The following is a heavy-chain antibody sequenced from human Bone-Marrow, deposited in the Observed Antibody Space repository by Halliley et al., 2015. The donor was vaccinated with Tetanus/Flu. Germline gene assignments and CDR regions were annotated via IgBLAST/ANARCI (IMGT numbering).Heavy chain of an antibody. CDR2: IDPTGTYI. D-gene: IGHD2-8*01. V-gene: IGHV3-21*01. Sequence: SLRLSCEVSGFSFSSYNMDWVRQAPGKGLEWVSSIDPTGTYIYYADSVKGRHTISRDNAKNSLVLQMNSLRAEDTAIYYCARGSNGLHKNDAFDFWCQGTMVTVSS. J-gene: IGHJ3*01. CDR1: GFSFSSYN. CDR3: ARGSNGLHKNDAFDF.